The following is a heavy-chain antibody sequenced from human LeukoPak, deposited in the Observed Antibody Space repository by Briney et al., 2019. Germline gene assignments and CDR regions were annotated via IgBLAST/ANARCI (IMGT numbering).Heavy chain of an antibody. Sequence: SETRSLTCAVYGGSFSGYYWSWIRQPPGKGLEWIGEINHSGSTNYNPSLKSRVTISVDTSKNQFSLKLSSVTAADTAVYYCARRAFDYVWGSYRRYYFDYWGQGTLVTVSS. CDR3: ARRAFDYVWGSYRRYYFDY. CDR2: INHSGST. J-gene: IGHJ4*02. D-gene: IGHD3-16*02. V-gene: IGHV4-34*01. CDR1: GGSFSGYY.